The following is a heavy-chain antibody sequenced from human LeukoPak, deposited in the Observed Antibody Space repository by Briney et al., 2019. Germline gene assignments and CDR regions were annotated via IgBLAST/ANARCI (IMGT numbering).Heavy chain of an antibody. CDR3: ARGGIPTWIQLRVGDYYYYMDV. Sequence: GASVKVSCKASGGTFSSYAISWVRQAPGQGLEWMGGIIPIFGTANYAQKFQGRVTITADESTSTAYMELSSLRSEDTAVYYCARGGIPTWIQLRVGDYYYYMDVWGKGTTVTVSS. V-gene: IGHV1-69*13. D-gene: IGHD5-18*01. CDR2: IIPIFGTA. CDR1: GGTFSSYA. J-gene: IGHJ6*03.